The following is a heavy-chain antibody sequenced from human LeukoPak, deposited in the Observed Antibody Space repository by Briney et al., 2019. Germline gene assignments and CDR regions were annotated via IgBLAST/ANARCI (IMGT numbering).Heavy chain of an antibody. D-gene: IGHD3-3*01. J-gene: IGHJ4*02. CDR1: GYTFTSYY. CDR3: ARDRSIWSGYYTGYFGY. CDR2: INPSGGST. V-gene: IGHV1-46*01. Sequence: ASVKVSCKASGYTFTSYYMHWVRQAPGQGLEWMGIINPSGGSTSYAQKFQGRVTMTRDMSTSTVYMELSSLRSEDTAVYYCARDRSIWSGYYTGYFGYWGQGTLVTVSS.